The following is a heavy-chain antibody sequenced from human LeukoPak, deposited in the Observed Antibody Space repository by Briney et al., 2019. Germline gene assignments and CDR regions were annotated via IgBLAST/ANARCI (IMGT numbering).Heavy chain of an antibody. D-gene: IGHD1-26*01. Sequence: GRSLRLSCAASGFTFSSYAMHWVRQAPGKGLEWVAVISYDGSNKYYADPVKGRFTISRDNSKNTLYLQMNSLRAEDTAVYYCARESGSYNDAFDIWGQGTMVTVSS. CDR3: ARESGSYNDAFDI. J-gene: IGHJ3*02. V-gene: IGHV3-30-3*01. CDR2: ISYDGSNK. CDR1: GFTFSSYA.